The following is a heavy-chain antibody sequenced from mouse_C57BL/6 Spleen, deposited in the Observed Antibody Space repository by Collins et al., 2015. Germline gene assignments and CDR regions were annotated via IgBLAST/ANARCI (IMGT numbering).Heavy chain of an antibody. CDR1: GYTFTSYW. D-gene: IGHD3-2*02. CDR3: ARDRSGD. Sequence: QVQLQQPGAELVRPGTSVKLSCKASGYTFTSYWMHWVKQRPGQGLEWIGVIDPSDSYTNYNQKFKGKATLTVDISSSTAYMQLSSLTSEDSAVYYCARDRSGDWGQGTLVTVSA. J-gene: IGHJ3*01. V-gene: IGHV1-59*01. CDR2: IDPSDSYT.